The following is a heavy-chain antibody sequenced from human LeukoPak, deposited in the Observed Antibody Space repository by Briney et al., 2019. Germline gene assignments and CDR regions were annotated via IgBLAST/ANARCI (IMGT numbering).Heavy chain of an antibody. CDR2: INPNSGAT. CDR1: GYTFIDYY. J-gene: IGHJ4*02. D-gene: IGHD2-2*01. CDR3: ARVKKLMPEFEF. Sequence: ASVKVSCTSSGYTFIDYYIHWVRQAPGQGLEWMGWINPNSGATKYAQKFQGRVSMTRDTSINTAYMDLTNLRSDDTAIFYCARVKKLMPEFEFWGQGTLVTVSS. V-gene: IGHV1-2*02.